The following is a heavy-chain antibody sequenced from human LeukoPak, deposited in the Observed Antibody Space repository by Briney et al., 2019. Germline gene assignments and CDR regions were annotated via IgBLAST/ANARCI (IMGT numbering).Heavy chain of an antibody. Sequence: SETLSLTCTVSGASISSYYWSWIRQPAGKGLEWIGRIYTSGNTNYNPSLKSRVTMSVDTSKNQFSLKLSSVTAADTAVYYCARDLLGATSFLDYWGQGTLVTVSS. CDR3: ARDLLGATSFLDY. CDR2: IYTSGNT. V-gene: IGHV4-4*07. D-gene: IGHD1-26*01. J-gene: IGHJ4*02. CDR1: GASISSYY.